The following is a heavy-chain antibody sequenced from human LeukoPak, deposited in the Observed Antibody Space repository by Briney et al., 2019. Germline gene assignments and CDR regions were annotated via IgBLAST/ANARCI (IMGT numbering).Heavy chain of an antibody. CDR3: ARVDYGDYLYYFDY. D-gene: IGHD4-17*01. V-gene: IGHV4-31*02. CDR2: IYYSGST. J-gene: IGHJ4*02. CDR1: GNY. Sequence: GNYWMHWVRQAPGKGLEWIGYIYYSGSTYYNPSLKSRVTISVDTSKNQFSLKLSSVTAADTAVYYCARVDYGDYLYYFDYWGQGTLVTVSS.